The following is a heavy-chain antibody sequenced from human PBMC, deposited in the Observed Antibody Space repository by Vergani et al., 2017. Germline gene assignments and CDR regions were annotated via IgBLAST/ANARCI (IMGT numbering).Heavy chain of an antibody. CDR1: GFSLSTSGMC. J-gene: IGHJ4*02. D-gene: IGHD6-19*01. V-gene: IGHV2-70*15. CDR3: ARMVTSSGRFDY. CDR2: IDWDDDK. Sequence: QVTLRESGPALVKPTQTLTLTCTFSGFSLSTSGMCVSWIRQPPGKALEWLARIDWDDDKYYSTSLKTRLTISKDTSQNQVVLTLTNMDPVDTATYDCARMVTSSGRFDYWGQGTLVTVSS.